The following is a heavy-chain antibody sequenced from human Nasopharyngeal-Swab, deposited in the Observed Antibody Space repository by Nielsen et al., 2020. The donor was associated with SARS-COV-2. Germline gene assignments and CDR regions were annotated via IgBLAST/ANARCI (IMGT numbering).Heavy chain of an antibody. D-gene: IGHD3-10*01. J-gene: IGHJ4*02. CDR2: INFGGNDA. V-gene: IGHV3-74*01. CDR1: GFTFSSYS. CDR3: ARDVGGATDF. Sequence: GGSLRLSCAASGFTFSSYSMNWVRQAPGQGLVWVSRINFGGNDAQYADSVKGRFTISRDNARNTLYLQLNSLRGEDTALYFCARDVGGATDFRGQGTLVTVSS.